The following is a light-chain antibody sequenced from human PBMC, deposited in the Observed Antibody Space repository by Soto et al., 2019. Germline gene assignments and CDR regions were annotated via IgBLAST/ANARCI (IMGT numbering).Light chain of an antibody. V-gene: IGKV3-15*01. CDR1: QSVSSY. J-gene: IGKJ1*01. CDR3: QQYNSYPWT. Sequence: EIVLTQSPATLSLYPGERATLSCRASQSVSSYLAWYQQKPGQAPRLLIYGASTRATGIPARFSGSGSGTEFTLTISSLQPDDFAPYYCQQYNSYPWTSGQRSMVDIK. CDR2: GAS.